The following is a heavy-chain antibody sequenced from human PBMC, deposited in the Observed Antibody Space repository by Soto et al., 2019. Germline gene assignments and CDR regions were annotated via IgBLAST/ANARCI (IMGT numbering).Heavy chain of an antibody. CDR3: ARAGAVNWFDP. CDR1: GGSISSGGYY. CDR2: VYYSGRT. Sequence: QVQLQESGPGLVKPSQTLSLTCTVSGGSISSGGYYWSWIRQHPGKGLEWIGYVYYSGRTYHNPSLKSRIPISVDTSKNQFSLKLSSVTAADTAVYYCARAGAVNWFDPWGQGTLVTVSS. V-gene: IGHV4-31*03. J-gene: IGHJ5*02.